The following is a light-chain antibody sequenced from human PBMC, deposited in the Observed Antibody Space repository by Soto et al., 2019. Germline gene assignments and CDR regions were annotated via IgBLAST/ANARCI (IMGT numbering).Light chain of an antibody. CDR1: QSVLYSSSNKYY. V-gene: IGKV4-1*01. CDR3: QQYYTTPFT. Sequence: DIVMTQSPDSLAVSLGERATINCRSSQSVLYSSSNKYYLAWYQQKPGQPPKLLIYWASTREFGVPDRFSGSGSGTDFTLTISSLQAEDVAVYYCQQYYTTPFTFGPGTKVDIK. J-gene: IGKJ3*01. CDR2: WAS.